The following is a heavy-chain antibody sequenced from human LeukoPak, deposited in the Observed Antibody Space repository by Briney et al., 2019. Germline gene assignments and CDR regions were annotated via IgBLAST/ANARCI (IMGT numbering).Heavy chain of an antibody. Sequence: QPGGSLRLSCAASGFIFTDYIINWVRQAPGKGLEWISYIDKTSTNIYYADSVKGRFTISRDNAKNSLYLQMNSLRAEDTAVYYCARESYWGSSAKGFDYWGQGTLVTASS. CDR1: GFIFTDYI. J-gene: IGHJ4*02. V-gene: IGHV3-48*01. CDR3: ARESYWGSSAKGFDY. D-gene: IGHD7-27*01. CDR2: IDKTSTNI.